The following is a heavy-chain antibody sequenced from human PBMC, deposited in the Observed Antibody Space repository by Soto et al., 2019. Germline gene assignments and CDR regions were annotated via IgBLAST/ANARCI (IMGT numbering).Heavy chain of an antibody. V-gene: IGHV3-30-3*01. D-gene: IGHD3-3*01. Sequence: VGSLRLSCAASGFTFSSYAMHWVRQAPGKGLEWVAVISYDGSNKYYADSVKGRFTISRDNSKNTLYLQMNSLRAEDTAVYYCARGSITIFGVVIIRYFDYWGQGTLVTVSS. CDR2: ISYDGSNK. CDR3: ARGSITIFGVVIIRYFDY. J-gene: IGHJ4*02. CDR1: GFTFSSYA.